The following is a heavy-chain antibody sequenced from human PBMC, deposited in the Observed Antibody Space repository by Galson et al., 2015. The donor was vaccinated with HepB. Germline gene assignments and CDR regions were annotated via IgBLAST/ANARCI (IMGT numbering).Heavy chain of an antibody. CDR1: GFTLSSYG. CDR3: AKDKYDGSSGYQDY. Sequence: SLRLSCAASGFTLSSYGMHWVRQAPGKGLEWVAVISYDGSNKYYADSVKGRFTISRDNSKNTLYLQMNSLRAEDTAVYYCAKDKYDGSSGYQDYWGQGTLVTVSS. D-gene: IGHD3-22*01. CDR2: ISYDGSNK. J-gene: IGHJ4*02. V-gene: IGHV3-30*18.